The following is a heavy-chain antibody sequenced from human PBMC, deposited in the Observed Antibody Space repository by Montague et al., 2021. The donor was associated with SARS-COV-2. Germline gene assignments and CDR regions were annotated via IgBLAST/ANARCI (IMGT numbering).Heavy chain of an antibody. CDR1: GFSLSTSGVG. V-gene: IGHV2-5*02. Sequence: PALVKPTQTLTLTCTFSGFSLSTSGVGVGWIRQPPGKALEWLALIYWDYDKRYSPSLKSRLTITKDTSKNQVVLTMTNMDPVDTATYYCAHRPSIAAAGTFRFDPWGQGTLVTVSS. D-gene: IGHD6-13*01. CDR2: IYWDYDK. CDR3: AHRPSIAAAGTFRFDP. J-gene: IGHJ5*02.